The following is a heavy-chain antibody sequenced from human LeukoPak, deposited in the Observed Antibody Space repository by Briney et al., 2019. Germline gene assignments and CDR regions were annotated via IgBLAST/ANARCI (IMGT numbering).Heavy chain of an antibody. J-gene: IGHJ4*02. Sequence: GGSLRLSCTASGFTFSGYSMNWIRQAPGKGLEWVSSFGTRSTSIYHAGSVKGRFAISRDNAKNSLYLEMNSLRAEDTALYYCAREVSEGFDFWGQGTLVTVSS. CDR1: GFTFSGYS. V-gene: IGHV3-21*01. CDR3: AREVSEGFDF. D-gene: IGHD3-22*01. CDR2: FGTRSTSI.